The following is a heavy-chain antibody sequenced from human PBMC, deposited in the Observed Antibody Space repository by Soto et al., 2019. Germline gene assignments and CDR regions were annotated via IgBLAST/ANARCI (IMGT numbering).Heavy chain of an antibody. D-gene: IGHD6-19*01. J-gene: IGHJ4*02. CDR1: GFTFSSYA. CDR3: AKRVSGWYWIDY. CDR2: ITGSSGKT. Sequence: GGSLRLSCAASGFTFSSYAMSWVRQAPGKGPEWVSAITGSSGKTHYADSVKGRFTISRDNSKNTLYLQMNSLRADDTALYYCAKRVSGWYWIDYWGQGTLVTVSS. V-gene: IGHV3-23*01.